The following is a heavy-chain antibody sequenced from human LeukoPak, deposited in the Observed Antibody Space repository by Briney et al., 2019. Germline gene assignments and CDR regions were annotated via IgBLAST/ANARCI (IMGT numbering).Heavy chain of an antibody. Sequence: PSETLSLTCAVYGGSFSGYYWSWIRPPPGKGLEWIGEINHSGSTNYNPSLKSRVTISVDTSKNQFSLKLSSVTAADTAVYYCARVPRGYWGQGTLVTVSS. CDR2: INHSGST. V-gene: IGHV4-34*01. CDR3: ARVPRGY. CDR1: GGSFSGYY. J-gene: IGHJ4*02. D-gene: IGHD3-10*01.